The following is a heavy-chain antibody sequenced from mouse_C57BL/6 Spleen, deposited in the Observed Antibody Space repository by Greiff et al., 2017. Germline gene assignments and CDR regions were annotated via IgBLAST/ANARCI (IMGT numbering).Heavy chain of an antibody. J-gene: IGHJ3*01. D-gene: IGHD1-1*01. Sequence: DVKLVESGGGLVKPGGSLKLSCAASGFTFSDYGMHWVRQAPEKGLEWVAYISSGSSTIYYADTVKGRFTISRDNAKNTLFLQMTSLRSEDTAMYYCARGYYDWFAYWGQGTLVTVSA. CDR2: ISSGSSTI. CDR1: GFTFSDYG. CDR3: ARGYYDWFAY. V-gene: IGHV5-17*01.